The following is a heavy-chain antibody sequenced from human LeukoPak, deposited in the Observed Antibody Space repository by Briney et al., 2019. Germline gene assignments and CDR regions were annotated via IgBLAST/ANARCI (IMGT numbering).Heavy chain of an antibody. V-gene: IGHV3-30-3*01. Sequence: GGSLRLSCAASGFTFSSYAMHWVRQAPGKGLGWVAVISYDGSNKYYADSVKGRFTISRDNSKNTLYLQMNSLRAEDTAVYYCARKPGYSGSYYDCYYFDYWGQGTLVTVSS. J-gene: IGHJ4*02. D-gene: IGHD1-26*01. CDR2: ISYDGSNK. CDR1: GFTFSSYA. CDR3: ARKPGYSGSYYDCYYFDY.